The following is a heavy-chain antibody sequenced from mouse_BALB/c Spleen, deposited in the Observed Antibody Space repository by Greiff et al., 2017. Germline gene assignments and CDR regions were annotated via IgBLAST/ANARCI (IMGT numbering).Heavy chain of an antibody. D-gene: IGHD4-1*01. CDR3: ASSWDWFAY. J-gene: IGHJ3*01. CDR2: INSNGGST. Sequence: EVMLVESGGGLVQPGGSLKLSCAASGFTFSSYGMSWVRQTPDKRLELVATINSNGGSTYYPDSVKGRFTISRDNAKNTLYLQMSSLKSEDTAMYYCASSWDWFAYWGQGTLVTVSA. CDR1: GFTFSSYG. V-gene: IGHV5-6-3*01.